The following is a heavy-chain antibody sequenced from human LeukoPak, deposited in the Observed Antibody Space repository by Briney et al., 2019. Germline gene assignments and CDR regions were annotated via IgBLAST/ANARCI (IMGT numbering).Heavy chain of an antibody. D-gene: IGHD3-10*01. Sequence: GGSLRLSCAASGFTFSSYWMSWVRQAPGKGLEWVANIKQDGSEKYYVDSVKGRLTISRDNAKNSLYLQMNSLRAEDTAVYYCARDIMVRGVSGMDVWGKGTTVTVSS. CDR1: GFTFSSYW. V-gene: IGHV3-7*03. J-gene: IGHJ6*04. CDR2: IKQDGSEK. CDR3: ARDIMVRGVSGMDV.